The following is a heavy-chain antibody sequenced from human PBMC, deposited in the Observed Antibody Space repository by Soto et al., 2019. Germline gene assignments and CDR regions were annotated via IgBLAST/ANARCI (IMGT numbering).Heavy chain of an antibody. D-gene: IGHD6-13*01. CDR1: GGSISSSSYY. CDR2: IYYSGST. J-gene: IGHJ3*02. CDR3: ASSAAAGDAFDI. Sequence: SETLSLTCTVSGGSISSSSYYWGWIRQPPGKGLEWIGSIYYSGSTYYNPSLKSRVTISVDTSKNQFSLKLSSVTAADTAMYYCASSAAAGDAFDIWGQGTMVTVSS. V-gene: IGHV4-39*01.